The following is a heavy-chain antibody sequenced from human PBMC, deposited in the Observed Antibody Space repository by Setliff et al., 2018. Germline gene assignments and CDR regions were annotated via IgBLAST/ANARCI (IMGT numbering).Heavy chain of an antibody. Sequence: PGGSLRLSCAASGFTFSDYYMSWIRQAPGKGLEWVSYITSSGTTTFYTDSVKGRFAISRDNARNSLYLQMNSLRVEDTAGYYCARDGYPGTSWGQGTLVTVSS. CDR3: ARDGYPGTS. D-gene: IGHD2-2*03. V-gene: IGHV3-11*01. J-gene: IGHJ5*02. CDR2: ITSSGTTT. CDR1: GFTFSDYY.